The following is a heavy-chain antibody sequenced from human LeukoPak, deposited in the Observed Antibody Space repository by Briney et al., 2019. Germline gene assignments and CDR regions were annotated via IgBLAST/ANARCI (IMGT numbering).Heavy chain of an antibody. J-gene: IGHJ3*02. D-gene: IGHD3-22*01. Sequence: GSLRLSRAASGFTFSSYSMNWVRPAPGKGLEWVSSISSSSSYIYYADSVKGRFTISRDNAKNSLYLQMNSLRAEDTAVYYCARVRSSGYYPPDAFDIWGQGTMVTVSS. CDR1: GFTFSSYS. CDR3: ARVRSSGYYPPDAFDI. CDR2: ISSSSSYI. V-gene: IGHV3-21*01.